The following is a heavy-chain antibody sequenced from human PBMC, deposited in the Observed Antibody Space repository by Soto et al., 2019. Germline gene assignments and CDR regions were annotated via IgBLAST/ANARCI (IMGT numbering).Heavy chain of an antibody. Sequence: QVQLQESGPGLVKASQTLSLICSVSGESISSGGYYWSWIRHHPGKGLEWIGYIYDSESAYYNPSLQSRVTMSMDTSKNHFAMKLCSVTAADTAVYYCARASSSSSAADYWGQGTLITVSS. V-gene: IGHV4-31*03. D-gene: IGHD6-6*01. CDR1: GESISSGGYY. CDR2: IYDSESA. CDR3: ARASSSSSAADY. J-gene: IGHJ4*02.